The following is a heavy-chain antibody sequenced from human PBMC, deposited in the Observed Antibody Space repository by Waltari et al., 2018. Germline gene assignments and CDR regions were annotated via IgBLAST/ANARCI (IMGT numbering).Heavy chain of an antibody. V-gene: IGHV4-59*08. D-gene: IGHD1-26*01. CDR3: ARSYSTAPFDY. CDR1: GGSISSYY. Sequence: QVQLQESGPGLVKPSETLSLTCTVSGGSISSYYWNWIRQPPGKGLEWIGYIYYSGSTNYNPSRKSRVTISLDTSKNQFSLKLSSVTAADTAVYFCARSYSTAPFDYWGQGTLVTVSS. CDR2: IYYSGST. J-gene: IGHJ4*02.